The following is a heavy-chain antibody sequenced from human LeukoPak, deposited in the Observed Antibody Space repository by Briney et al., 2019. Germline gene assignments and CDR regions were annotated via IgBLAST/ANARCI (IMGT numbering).Heavy chain of an antibody. D-gene: IGHD3-9*01. CDR3: ARVNDILTGYYTEFDY. Sequence: GGSLRLPCAASGFTFSSYAMHWVRQAPGKGLEWVAVISYDGSNKYYADSVKGRFTISRDNSKNTLYLQMNSLRAEDTAVYYCARVNDILTGYYTEFDYWGQGTLVTVSS. V-gene: IGHV3-30-3*01. J-gene: IGHJ4*02. CDR2: ISYDGSNK. CDR1: GFTFSSYA.